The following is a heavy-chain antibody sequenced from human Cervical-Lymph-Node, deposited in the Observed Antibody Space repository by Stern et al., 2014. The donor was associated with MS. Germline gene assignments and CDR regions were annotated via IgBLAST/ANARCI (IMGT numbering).Heavy chain of an antibody. Sequence: QMQLVQSGGGVVQPGRSLTLSCAASGFSLSNSGMHWVRQAPGKGLEWVAVMSFVGGNKKCGDSVKGRFSISRDMANNTLFLQMNSLRPEDTAVYYCMGVGDAMHVWGQGTTVIVSS. CDR3: MGVGDAMHV. V-gene: IGHV3-30*03. J-gene: IGHJ6*02. CDR2: MSFVGGNK. CDR1: GFSLSNSG.